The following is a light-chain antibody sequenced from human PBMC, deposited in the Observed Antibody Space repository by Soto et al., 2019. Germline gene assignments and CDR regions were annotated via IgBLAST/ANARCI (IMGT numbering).Light chain of an antibody. CDR1: QFITSW. CDR2: KAS. V-gene: IGKV1-5*03. J-gene: IGKJ4*01. CDR3: QQYNSNPLT. Sequence: DIQMTQSPSTLSASVGDRVTITCRASQFITSWLAWYQQRPGKAPKLLIYKASSLESGVPSRFSGSGSGTEFTLTISSLQPDDFATYYCQQYNSNPLTFGGGTKVEIK.